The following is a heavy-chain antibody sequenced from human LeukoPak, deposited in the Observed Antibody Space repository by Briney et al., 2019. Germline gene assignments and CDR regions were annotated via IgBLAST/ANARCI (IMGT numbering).Heavy chain of an antibody. Sequence: PGRSLRLCCAASGFTFSSYAMHWVRQAPGKGLEWVAVISYDGSNKYYADSVKGRFTISRDNSKNTLYLQMNSLRAEDTAVYYCASDAWELQWGQGTLVTVSS. CDR1: GFTFSSYA. CDR2: ISYDGSNK. V-gene: IGHV3-30*04. D-gene: IGHD1-26*01. J-gene: IGHJ4*02. CDR3: ASDAWELQ.